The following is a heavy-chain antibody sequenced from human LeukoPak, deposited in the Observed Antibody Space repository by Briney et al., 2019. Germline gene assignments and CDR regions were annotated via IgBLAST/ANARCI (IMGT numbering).Heavy chain of an antibody. Sequence: SETLSLTCAVYGGSFSGYYWSWIRQPPGKGLEWIGEINHSGSTNYNLSLKSRVTISVDTSKNQFSLKLSSVTAADTAVYYCARSRPRITMVRGATYFDYWGQGTLVTVSS. CDR3: ARSRPRITMVRGATYFDY. CDR1: GGSFSGYY. J-gene: IGHJ4*02. D-gene: IGHD3-10*01. CDR2: INHSGST. V-gene: IGHV4-34*01.